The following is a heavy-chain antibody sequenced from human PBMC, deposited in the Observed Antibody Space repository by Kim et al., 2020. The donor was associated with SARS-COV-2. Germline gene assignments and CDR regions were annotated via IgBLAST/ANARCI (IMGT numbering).Heavy chain of an antibody. CDR3: ASERGGRLSVYSYYSGL. D-gene: IGHD3-16*01. CDR2: ISISSSYI. Sequence: GGSLRLSCAASGFTFSSYSMNWVRQAPGKGLEWFSSISISSSYIYYSDSVKARFPLSRATAPPSLYLHLTRLISPAPSVSSFASERGGRLSVYSYYSGL. V-gene: IGHV3-21*01. CDR1: GFTFSSYS. J-gene: IGHJ6*01.